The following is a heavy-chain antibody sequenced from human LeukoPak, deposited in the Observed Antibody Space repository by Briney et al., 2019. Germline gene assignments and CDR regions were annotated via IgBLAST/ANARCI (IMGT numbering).Heavy chain of an antibody. V-gene: IGHV4-39*07. Sequence: SETLSLTCTVSGGSISSSSYYWGWIRQPPGKGLEWIGSIYYSGSTYYNPSLKSRVTISVDTSKNQFSLKLSSVTAADTAVYYCARCFSNNWFGRYDYYMDVWSKGTTVTVSS. CDR1: GGSISSSSYY. D-gene: IGHD6-13*01. CDR3: ARCFSNNWFGRYDYYMDV. CDR2: IYYSGST. J-gene: IGHJ6*03.